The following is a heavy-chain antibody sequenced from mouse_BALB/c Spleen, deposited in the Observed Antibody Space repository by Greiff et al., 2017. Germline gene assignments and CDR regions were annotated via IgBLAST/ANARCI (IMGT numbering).Heavy chain of an antibody. D-gene: IGHD2-1*01. V-gene: IGHV10-1*02. CDR1: GFTFNTYA. CDR2: IRSKSNNYAT. J-gene: IGHJ3*01. Sequence: EVQLVESGGGLVQPKGSLKLSCAASGFTFNTYAMNWVRQAPGKGLEWVARIRSKSNNYATYYADSVKDRFTISRDDSQSMLYLQMNNLKTEDTAMYYCVREGYYFAYWGQGTLVTVSA. CDR3: VREGYYFAY.